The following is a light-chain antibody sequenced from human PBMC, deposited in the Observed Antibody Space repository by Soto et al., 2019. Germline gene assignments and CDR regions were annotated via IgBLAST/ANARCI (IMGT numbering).Light chain of an antibody. CDR2: DVS. CDR1: SSDVGGYNY. V-gene: IGLV2-11*01. Sequence: QSALTQPRSVSGSPGQSVTISCTGTSSDVGGYNYVSWYQQHPGKAPKLMIYDVSKRPSGVPDRFSGSKSGNTASLTISGLQAEDEADDYCCSYAGSYTYWVFGGGTKVTVL. CDR3: CSYAGSYTYWV. J-gene: IGLJ3*02.